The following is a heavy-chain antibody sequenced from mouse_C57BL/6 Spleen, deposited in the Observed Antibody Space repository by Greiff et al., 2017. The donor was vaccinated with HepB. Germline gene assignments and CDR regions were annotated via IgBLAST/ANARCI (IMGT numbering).Heavy chain of an antibody. D-gene: IGHD1-1*01. Sequence: EVKLVESGGGLVKPGGSLKLSCAASGFTFSSYAMSWVRQTPEKRLEWVATISDGGSYTYYPDNVKGRFTISRDNAKNNLYLQMSHLKSEDTAMYYWATYYGSSYRYFDVWGTGTTVTVSS. V-gene: IGHV5-4*03. CDR1: GFTFSSYA. CDR2: ISDGGSYT. J-gene: IGHJ1*03. CDR3: ATYYGSSYRYFDV.